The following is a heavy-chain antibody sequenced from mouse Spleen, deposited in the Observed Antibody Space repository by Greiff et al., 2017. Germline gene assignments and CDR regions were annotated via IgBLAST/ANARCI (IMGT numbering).Heavy chain of an antibody. J-gene: IGHJ3*01. CDR1: GYTFTSYD. V-gene: IGHV1-85*01. CDR3: ARRYYYGSSPWFAY. D-gene: IGHD1-1*01. Sequence: VQLQQSGPELVKPGASVKLSCKASGYTFTSYDINWVKQRPGQGLEWIGWIYPRDGSTKYNEKFKGKATLTVDTSSSTAYMELHSLTSEDSAVYFCARRYYYGSSPWFAYWGQGTLVTVSA. CDR2: IYPRDGST.